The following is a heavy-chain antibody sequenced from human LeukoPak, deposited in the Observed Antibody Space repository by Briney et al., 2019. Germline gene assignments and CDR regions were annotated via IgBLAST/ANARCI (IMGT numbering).Heavy chain of an antibody. D-gene: IGHD1-7*01. Sequence: SETLSLTCAVYGGSFSNYYWSWIRQPPGKGLEWIGEINDSGRINYNPSLMSRVTVSVDTSKNQFSLRLTSVTATDTAVYYCARRWNYGRNYYIDVWGDGATVSVSS. CDR3: ARRWNYGRNYYIDV. J-gene: IGHJ6*03. CDR1: GGSFSNYY. CDR2: INDSGRI. V-gene: IGHV4-34*01.